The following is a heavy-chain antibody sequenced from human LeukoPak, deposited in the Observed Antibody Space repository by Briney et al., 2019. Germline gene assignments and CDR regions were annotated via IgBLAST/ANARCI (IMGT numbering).Heavy chain of an antibody. CDR1: GYTLTELS. V-gene: IGHV1-24*01. J-gene: IGHJ4*02. Sequence: ASVKVSCKVSGYTLTELSMHWVRQARGKGREWMGGFDSEDGETIYAQKFQGRVAMTEHTSTDTAYMALSSLRYEHRAVHYCATDHYGVKGGFDYWGEGTLVTVSS. D-gene: IGHD4-17*01. CDR3: ATDHYGVKGGFDY. CDR2: FDSEDGET.